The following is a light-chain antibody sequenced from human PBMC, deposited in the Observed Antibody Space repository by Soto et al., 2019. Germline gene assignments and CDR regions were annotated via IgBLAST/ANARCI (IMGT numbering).Light chain of an antibody. CDR3: QSYDSSLSGGL. CDR1: SSNIGADYD. CDR2: ANI. V-gene: IGLV1-40*01. Sequence: QLVLTQPPSVSGAPGQRVTISCTGSSSNIGADYDIHWYQHLPGTAPKLLIYANINRPSGVPDRFSGSKSGTSASLAITELQAEDEADYYCQSYDSSLSGGLFGGGTKLTVL. J-gene: IGLJ3*02.